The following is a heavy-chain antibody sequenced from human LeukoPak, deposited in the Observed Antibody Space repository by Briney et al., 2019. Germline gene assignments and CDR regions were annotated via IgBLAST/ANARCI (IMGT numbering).Heavy chain of an antibody. D-gene: IGHD1-14*01. CDR3: AKSRLTPHP. Sequence: PGGSLRLSCAASGFTFSNSDMSWVRQAPGKGLEWVSAIGGSGSSTFYADSVKGQFTVSRDNSKNTLYLQMSSLRAEDTAVYYCAKSRLTPHPWGQGTLVTVSS. V-gene: IGHV3-23*01. CDR1: GFTFSNSD. J-gene: IGHJ5*02. CDR2: IGGSGSST.